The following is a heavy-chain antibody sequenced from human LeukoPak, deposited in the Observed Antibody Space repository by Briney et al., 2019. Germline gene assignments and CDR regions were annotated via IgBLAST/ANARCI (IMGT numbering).Heavy chain of an antibody. V-gene: IGHV3-23*01. CDR1: GFTFSSYA. CDR3: AKHPTDVLRYFDWFFYFDY. CDR2: ISGSGGST. J-gene: IGHJ4*02. D-gene: IGHD3-9*01. Sequence: GGSLRLSCAASGFTFSSYAMSWVRQAPGKGLEWVSAISGSGGSTYYADSVKGRFTISRDNSKNTLYLQMNSLRAEDTAVYYCAKHPTDVLRYFDWFFYFDYWGQGTLVTVSS.